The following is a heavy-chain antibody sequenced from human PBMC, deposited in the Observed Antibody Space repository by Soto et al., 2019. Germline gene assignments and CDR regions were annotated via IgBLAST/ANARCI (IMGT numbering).Heavy chain of an antibody. V-gene: IGHV3-53*01. CDR3: ARDQAPGAYYYDSSGYSRSD. D-gene: IGHD3-22*01. CDR1: GFTVSSNY. Sequence: GGSLRLSCAASGFTVSSNYMSWVRQAPGKGLEWVSVIYSGGSTYYADSVKGRFTISRDNSKNTLYLQMNSLRAEDTAVYYCARDQAPGAYYYDSSGYSRSDWGQGTLVTVSS. J-gene: IGHJ4*02. CDR2: IYSGGST.